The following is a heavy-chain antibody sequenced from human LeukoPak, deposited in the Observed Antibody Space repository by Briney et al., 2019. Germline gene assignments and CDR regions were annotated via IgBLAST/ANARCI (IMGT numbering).Heavy chain of an antibody. J-gene: IGHJ6*02. CDR1: DGSINSYY. Sequence: TSETLSLTCSISDGSINSYYWNWIRRPPGKGLEWIGYIYYNGNTNYSPSLKSRVTMSVDTSKNLFSLKVSSVTAADTAVYYCARGRSNYYGMDVWGQGTTVTVSS. CDR2: IYYNGNT. D-gene: IGHD1-26*01. V-gene: IGHV4-59*01. CDR3: ARGRSNYYGMDV.